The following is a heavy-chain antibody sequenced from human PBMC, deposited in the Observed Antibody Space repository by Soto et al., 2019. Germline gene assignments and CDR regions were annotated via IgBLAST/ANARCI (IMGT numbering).Heavy chain of an antibody. J-gene: IGHJ1*01. V-gene: IGHV3-23*01. CDR2: ISGSGGST. CDR3: AKDQVKAVAGRRTRASEYFQH. Sequence: GGSLRLSCPASGFTFSSYAMSWVRQAPGKGLEWVSAISGSGGSTYYADSVKGRFTISRDNSKNTLYLQMNSLRAEDTAVYYCAKDQVKAVAGRRTRASEYFQHWGQGTLVTVSS. D-gene: IGHD6-19*01. CDR1: GFTFSSYA.